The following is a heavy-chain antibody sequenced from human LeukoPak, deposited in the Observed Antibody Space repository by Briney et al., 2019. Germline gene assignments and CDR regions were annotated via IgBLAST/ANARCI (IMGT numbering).Heavy chain of an antibody. CDR1: GGSISSGGYY. V-gene: IGHV4-39*01. CDR2: IYYSGST. D-gene: IGHD3-10*01. Sequence: SETLSLTCTVSGGSISSGGYYWSWIRQPPGKGLEWIGSIYYSGSTYYNPSLKSRVTMSVDTSKNQFYLRLSSVTAADTAVYYCARHLSQEYYGSGSYQYWGQGTLVTVSS. CDR3: ARHLSQEYYGSGSYQY. J-gene: IGHJ4*02.